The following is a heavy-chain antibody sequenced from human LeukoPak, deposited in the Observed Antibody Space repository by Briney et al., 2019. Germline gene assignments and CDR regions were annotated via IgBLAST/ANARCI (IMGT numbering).Heavy chain of an antibody. CDR1: GGTFSSYA. CDR3: ARENSSSWYFNYFDY. V-gene: IGHV1-69*06. CDR2: IIPIFGTA. Sequence: SVKVSCKASGGTFSSYAISWVRQAPGQGLEWMGGIIPIFGTANYAQKFQGRVTITADKSTSTAYMELSSLRSEDTAVYYCARENSSSWYFNYFDYWGQGTLVTVSS. J-gene: IGHJ4*02. D-gene: IGHD6-13*01.